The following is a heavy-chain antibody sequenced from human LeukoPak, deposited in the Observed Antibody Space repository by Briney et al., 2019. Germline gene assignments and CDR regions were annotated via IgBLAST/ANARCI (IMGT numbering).Heavy chain of an antibody. CDR2: IYHSGST. CDR3: ARQTVAGAFDY. Sequence: SETLSLTCAVSGYSISSGYYWGWIRQPPEKGLEWIGSIYHSGSTYYDPALKSRVTMSVDTSKNQFSLKLSSVTAADTAVYYCARQTVAGAFDYWGQGTLVTVSS. CDR1: GYSISSGYY. V-gene: IGHV4-38-2*01. J-gene: IGHJ4*02. D-gene: IGHD6-19*01.